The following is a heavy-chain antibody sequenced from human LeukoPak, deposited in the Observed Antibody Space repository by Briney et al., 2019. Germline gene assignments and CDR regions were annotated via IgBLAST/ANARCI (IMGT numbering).Heavy chain of an antibody. CDR2: IYSGGDT. Sequence: PGGSLRLSCAASGLTVSNNYMNWVRQAPGKGLEWVSLIYSGGDTHYADSVKGRFTISRDSSKNTLYLQMNSLRAEDTAVYYCARDPPAVRTNTYAWGQGTLVTVSS. D-gene: IGHD4/OR15-4a*01. J-gene: IGHJ5*02. CDR1: GLTVSNNY. V-gene: IGHV3-66*01. CDR3: ARDPPAVRTNTYA.